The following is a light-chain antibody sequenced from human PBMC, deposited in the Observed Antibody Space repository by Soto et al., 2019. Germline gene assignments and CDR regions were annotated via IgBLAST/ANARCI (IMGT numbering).Light chain of an antibody. CDR2: GAS. Sequence: EVVLTQSPGTLSLSPGERATLSCRASQSVTRNYLAWYQQKPGQALRLLIYGASSRATGIPDRFTGSGSGTDFTLTISRLEPEDFAVYYCQHYGTPRAFGQGTKVEVK. CDR3: QHYGTPRA. CDR1: QSVTRNY. J-gene: IGKJ1*01. V-gene: IGKV3-20*01.